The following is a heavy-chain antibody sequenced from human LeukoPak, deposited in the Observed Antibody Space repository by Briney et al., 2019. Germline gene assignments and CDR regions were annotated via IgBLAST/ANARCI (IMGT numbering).Heavy chain of an antibody. CDR2: IYYSGST. Sequence: PSETLSLTCTVSGGSISSYYWSWVRQPPGKGLEWIGYIYYSGSTYYNPSLKSRVTISVDTSKNQFSLKLSSVTAADTAVYYCARVYCSGGSCYPGNNWFDPWGQGTLVTVSS. V-gene: IGHV4-59*12. CDR3: ARVYCSGGSCYPGNNWFDP. CDR1: GGSISSYY. D-gene: IGHD2-15*01. J-gene: IGHJ5*02.